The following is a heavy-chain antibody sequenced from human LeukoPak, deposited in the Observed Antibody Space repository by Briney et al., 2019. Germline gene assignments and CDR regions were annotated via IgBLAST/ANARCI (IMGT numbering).Heavy chain of an antibody. J-gene: IGHJ4*02. CDR3: ARSHSYGRIDY. V-gene: IGHV4-4*02. D-gene: IGHD5-18*01. CDR1: GFTFSSYSM. Sequence: PGGSLRLSCAASGFTFSSYSMNWVRQPPGKGLEWIGEIYHSGSTNYNPSLKSRVTISVDKSKNQFSPKLSSVTAADTAVYYCARSHSYGRIDYWGQGTLVTVSS. CDR2: IYHSGST.